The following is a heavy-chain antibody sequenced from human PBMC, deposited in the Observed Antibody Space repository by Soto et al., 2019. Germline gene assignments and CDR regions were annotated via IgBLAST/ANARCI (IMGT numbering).Heavy chain of an antibody. CDR2: IDPSDSYT. CDR3: ARLGDSSSVDYYYYGMDV. V-gene: IGHV5-10-1*01. D-gene: IGHD6-6*01. CDR1: GYSFTSYW. Sequence: GESLKISCKGSGYSFTSYWISWMRQMPGKGLEWMGRIDPSDSYTNYSPSFQGHVTISADKSISTAYLQWSSLKASDTAMYYCARLGDSSSVDYYYYGMDVWGQGTTVTVSS. J-gene: IGHJ6*02.